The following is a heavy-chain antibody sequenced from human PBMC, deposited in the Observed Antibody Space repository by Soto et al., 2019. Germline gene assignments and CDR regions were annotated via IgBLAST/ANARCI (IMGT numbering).Heavy chain of an antibody. CDR2: FSGSGGST. CDR1: GFTFSSYA. CDR3: AKARYYYGSGSYSRWFYP. J-gene: IGHJ5*02. V-gene: IGHV3-23*01. D-gene: IGHD3-10*01. Sequence: EVQLFEFGGGLVQPGGSLRLSCAASGFTFSSYAMSWVRQAPGKGLEWVSAFSGSGGSTYYADSVKGRFTISRDSSMHTQDLQLSSRRAETTTVYYCAKARYYYGSGSYSRWFYPCAQGTLVTV.